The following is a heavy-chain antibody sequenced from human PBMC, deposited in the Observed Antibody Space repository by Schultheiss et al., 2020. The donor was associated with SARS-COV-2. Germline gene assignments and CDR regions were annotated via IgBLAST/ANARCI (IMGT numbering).Heavy chain of an antibody. D-gene: IGHD3-10*02. CDR1: GFTVSSNY. CDR3: ARDRHSVPYYYGMDV. J-gene: IGHJ6*02. Sequence: GGSLRLSCAASGFTVSSNYMSWVRQAPGKGLEWVAVISYDGSNKYYADSVKGRFTISRDNSKNTLYLQMNSLRAEDTAVYYCARDRHSVPYYYGMDVWGQGTTVTVSS. V-gene: IGHV3-30*03. CDR2: ISYDGSNK.